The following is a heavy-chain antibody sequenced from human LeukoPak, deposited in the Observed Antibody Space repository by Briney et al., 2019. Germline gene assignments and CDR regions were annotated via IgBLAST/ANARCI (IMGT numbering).Heavy chain of an antibody. Sequence: GGSLRLSCAASGFTFSSYWMSWVRQAPGKGLEWVANLKEDGNEKYYVDSVKGRFTISRDNAKNSLYLQMKSLRAEDTALYYCARDIQECGALDYWGQGTLVTVSS. CDR1: GFTFSSYW. CDR3: ARDIQECGALDY. CDR2: LKEDGNEK. D-gene: IGHD2-21*01. V-gene: IGHV3-7*03. J-gene: IGHJ4*02.